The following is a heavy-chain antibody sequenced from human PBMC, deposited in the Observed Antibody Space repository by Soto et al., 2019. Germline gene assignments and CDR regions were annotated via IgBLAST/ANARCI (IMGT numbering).Heavy chain of an antibody. CDR1: GFTFSSYA. J-gene: IGHJ6*02. CDR2: ISYDGSNK. D-gene: IGHD2-15*01. V-gene: IGHV3-30-3*01. Sequence: GGSLRLSCAASGFTFSSYAMHWVRQAPGKGLEWVAVISYDGSNKYYADSVKGRFTISRDNSKNTLYLQMNSLGAEDTAVYYCARDSSWQHYYYGMDVWGQGTTVTVSS. CDR3: ARDSSWQHYYYGMDV.